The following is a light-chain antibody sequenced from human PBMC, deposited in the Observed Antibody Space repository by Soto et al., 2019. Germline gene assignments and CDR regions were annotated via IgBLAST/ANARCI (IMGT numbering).Light chain of an antibody. J-gene: IGKJ2*01. CDR2: GAS. V-gene: IGKV3-20*01. CDR3: QQYGGSPRYT. CDR1: QTVNNNY. Sequence: EIVLTQSPGTLSLSPGERATLSCRASQTVNNNYLAWHQQKPGQAPRLLIYGASNRATGIPDRFSGSGSGTDFTLTISRLEPEDFAVYYCQQYGGSPRYTFGQGTKL.